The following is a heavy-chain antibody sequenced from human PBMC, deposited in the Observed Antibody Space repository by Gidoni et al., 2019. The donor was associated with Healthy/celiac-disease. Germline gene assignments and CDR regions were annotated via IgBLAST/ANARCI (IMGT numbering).Heavy chain of an antibody. D-gene: IGHD3-10*01. J-gene: IGHJ6*03. CDR3: AREGSNYGYYYMDV. Sequence: QVQLVQSGAEVKKTGSSLTVSCKTSGGSFSSHDISWVRQAPGQGLEWMGGIIPIFGTAHYAQKFQGRVTITADESTSTAYMELSSLRSEDTSVYYCAREGSNYGYYYMDVWGKGTTVTVSS. CDR1: GGSFSSHD. CDR2: IIPIFGTA. V-gene: IGHV1-69*01.